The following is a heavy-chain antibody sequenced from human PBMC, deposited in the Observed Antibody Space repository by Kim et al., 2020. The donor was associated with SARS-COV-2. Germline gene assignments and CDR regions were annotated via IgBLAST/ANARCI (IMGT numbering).Heavy chain of an antibody. Sequence: GGSLRLSCAASGFTFSSYAMSWVRQAPGKGLEWVSAISGSGGSTYYADSVTGLFTISRDNSKNTLYLQMNSLSAEDTAVYYCAKVRARLLGYYYYGMDVWGQGTTVTVSS. CDR3: AKVRARLLGYYYYGMDV. CDR2: ISGSGGST. CDR1: GFTFSSYA. V-gene: IGHV3-23*01. J-gene: IGHJ6*02. D-gene: IGHD2-8*02.